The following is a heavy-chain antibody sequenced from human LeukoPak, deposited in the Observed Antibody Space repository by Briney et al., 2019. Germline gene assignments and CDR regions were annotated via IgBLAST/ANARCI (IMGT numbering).Heavy chain of an antibody. CDR2: ISYDGSNK. D-gene: IGHD6-6*01. Sequence: PGRSLRLSCAASGFTFSSYAMHWVRQAPGKGLEWVAVISYDGSNKYYADSVKGRFTISRDNSKNTLYLQMNSLRAEDTAVYYRARGSFEYSSSSVDYWGQGTLVTVSS. V-gene: IGHV3-30-3*01. CDR3: ARGSFEYSSSSVDY. J-gene: IGHJ4*02. CDR1: GFTFSSYA.